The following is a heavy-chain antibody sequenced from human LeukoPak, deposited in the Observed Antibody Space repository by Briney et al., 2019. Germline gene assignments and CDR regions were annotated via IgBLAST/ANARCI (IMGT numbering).Heavy chain of an antibody. CDR3: AKDGRDSGSYTWDY. D-gene: IGHD1-26*01. CDR2: IRGSGGTT. Sequence: GGSLRLSCAVSGFTFSSFAMSWVRQAPGKGLEWVSDIRGSGGTTSYADSVKGRFTIPRDISRNTLYLQMNSLRAEDTAVYYCAKDGRDSGSYTWDYWGRGTLVTVSS. J-gene: IGHJ4*02. V-gene: IGHV3-23*01. CDR1: GFTFSSFA.